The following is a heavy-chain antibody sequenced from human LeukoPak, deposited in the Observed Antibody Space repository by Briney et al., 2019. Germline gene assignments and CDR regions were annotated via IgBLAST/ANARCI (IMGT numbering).Heavy chain of an antibody. CDR1: GYTLTELS. V-gene: IGHV1-24*01. Sequence: ASVKVSCKVSGYTLTELSMHWVRQAPGKGLEWMGGFDPEDGETIYAQKFQGRVTMTEDTSTDTAYMELSSLRSEDTAVYYCARSPVYYDFWSGYSPFDYWGQGTLVTVSS. D-gene: IGHD3-3*01. J-gene: IGHJ4*02. CDR2: FDPEDGET. CDR3: ARSPVYYDFWSGYSPFDY.